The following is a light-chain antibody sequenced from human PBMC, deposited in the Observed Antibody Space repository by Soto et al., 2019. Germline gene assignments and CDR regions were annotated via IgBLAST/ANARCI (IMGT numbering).Light chain of an antibody. CDR1: SNDVGGYNY. Sequence: QSALTQPASVSGSPGQSVTISCTGTSNDVGGYNYVSWYQQHPGKAPKLVIYEVSHRPSGISGRFSGSKSGNTASLTISGLQVDDEADYFWSSYTTSSPYVFGAGTKLTVL. V-gene: IGLV2-14*01. CDR3: SSYTTSSPYV. CDR2: EVS. J-gene: IGLJ1*01.